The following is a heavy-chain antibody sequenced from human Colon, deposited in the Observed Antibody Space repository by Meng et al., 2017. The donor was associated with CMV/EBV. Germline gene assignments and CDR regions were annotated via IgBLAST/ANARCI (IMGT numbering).Heavy chain of an antibody. J-gene: IGHJ4*02. CDR1: GGSFSNYF. D-gene: IGHD1-26*01. V-gene: IGHV4-34*01. CDR3: ATGSSQAWELLHY. Sequence: HLHQLGSRLFKPSVTLALTCTVYGGSFSNYFWTWIRQPPGKGLEWIGEIYHSQLNYNPSLKSRVTISRDTSKNQFSLKLSSVTAADTAVYYCATGSSQAWELLHYWGQGTLVTVSS. CDR2: IYHSQL.